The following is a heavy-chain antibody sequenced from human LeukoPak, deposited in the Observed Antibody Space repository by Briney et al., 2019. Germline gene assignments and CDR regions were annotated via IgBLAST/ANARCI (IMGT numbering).Heavy chain of an antibody. V-gene: IGHV4-39*02. J-gene: IGHJ3*02. CDR1: GGSISSSSYY. D-gene: IGHD6-13*01. CDR2: IYYSGST. Sequence: SETLSLTCTVSGGSISSSSYYWGWIRQPPGKGLEWIGSIYYSGSTYYNPSLKSRVTISVDTSKNQFSLKLSSVTAADTAVYYCARDGDGYSNHAFDIWGQGTMVTVSS. CDR3: ARDGDGYSNHAFDI.